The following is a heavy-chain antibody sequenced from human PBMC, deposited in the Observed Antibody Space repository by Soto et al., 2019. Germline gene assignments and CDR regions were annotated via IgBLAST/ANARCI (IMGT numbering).Heavy chain of an antibody. J-gene: IGHJ6*02. CDR2: ISAYNGNT. D-gene: IGHD3-10*01. V-gene: IGHV1-18*01. CDR1: GYTFTSYG. Sequence: QVQLVQSGAEVKKPGASVKVSCKASGYTFTSYGISWVRQAPGQGREWMGWISAYNGNTNYAQKLQGSVTMTNDPATSTAYMEMRSLRSDDTAVYYCARDCPLVMVRGPYLLPYYGMDVWGQGTTVTVSS. CDR3: ARDCPLVMVRGPYLLPYYGMDV.